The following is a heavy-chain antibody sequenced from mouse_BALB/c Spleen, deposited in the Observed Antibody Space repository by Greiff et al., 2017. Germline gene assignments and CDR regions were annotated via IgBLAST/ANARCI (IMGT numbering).Heavy chain of an antibody. Sequence: VKLMESGPGLVAPSQSLSITCTVSGFSLTSYGVHWVRQPPGKGLEWLGVIWAGGSTNYNSALMSRLSISKDNSKSQVFLKMNSLQTDDTAMYYCARDHYEYDAWFAYWGQGTLVTVSA. V-gene: IGHV2-9*02. CDR3: ARDHYEYDAWFAY. J-gene: IGHJ3*01. CDR1: GFSLTSYG. CDR2: IWAGGST. D-gene: IGHD2-4*01.